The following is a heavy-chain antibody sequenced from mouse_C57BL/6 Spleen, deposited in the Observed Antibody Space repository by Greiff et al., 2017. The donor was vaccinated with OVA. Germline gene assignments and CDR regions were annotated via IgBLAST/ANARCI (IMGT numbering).Heavy chain of an antibody. CDR1: GYTFTDYE. CDR2: IDPETGGT. V-gene: IGHV1-15*01. CDR3: TRRDDYDDYFDY. J-gene: IGHJ2*01. D-gene: IGHD2-4*01. Sequence: QVQLQQSGAELVRPGASVTLSCKASGYTFTDYEMHWVKQTPVHGLEWIGAIDPETGGTAYNQKFKGKAILTADKSSSTAYMELRSLTSEDSAVYYCTRRDDYDDYFDYWGQGTTLTVSS.